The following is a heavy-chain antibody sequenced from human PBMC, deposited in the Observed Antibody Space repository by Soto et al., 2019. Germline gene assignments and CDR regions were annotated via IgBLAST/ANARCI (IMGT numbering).Heavy chain of an antibody. J-gene: IGHJ6*02. CDR1: GFSFSSYA. CDR2: INDSGGST. Sequence: GGSLRLSCAASGFSFSSYAMSWVRQAPGKGLEWVSAINDSGGSTYYADSVKGRFTISRDNSKNTLYLQMNSLRAEDTAVYYCAKIPGLGQWLGSSPIRTRYYYAMDVWGQGNTVTVSS. D-gene: IGHD6-19*01. V-gene: IGHV3-23*01. CDR3: AKIPGLGQWLGSSPIRTRYYYAMDV.